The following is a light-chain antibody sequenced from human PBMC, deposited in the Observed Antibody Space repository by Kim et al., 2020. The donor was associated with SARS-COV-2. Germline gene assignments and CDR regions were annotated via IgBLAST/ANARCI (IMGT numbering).Light chain of an antibody. CDR1: QHIGSW. CDR3: QQANSFPYT. Sequence: SASVGDRVISTCRASQHIGSWLAWYQQKPGKAPELLIAAASTLHSGVPARFSGSGSGTDFTLTITSLQPEDFATYYCQQANSFPYTFGQGTKLEI. J-gene: IGKJ2*01. V-gene: IGKV1D-12*01. CDR2: AAS.